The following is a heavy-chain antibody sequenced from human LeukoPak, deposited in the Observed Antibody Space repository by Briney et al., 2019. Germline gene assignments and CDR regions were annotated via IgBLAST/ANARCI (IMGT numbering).Heavy chain of an antibody. CDR2: MSGSGDST. D-gene: IGHD5/OR15-5a*01. CDR1: GFTLTSYA. V-gene: IGHV3-23*01. CDR3: TKDLRGWSHS. Sequence: PGGSLRLSCAASGFTLTSYAMSWVRQAPGKGLERVSAMSGSGDSTNYADSVKGRSTISRDNSKNTVYLQMNSLRADDTAVYYCTKDLRGWSHSWGQGTLVTVSS. J-gene: IGHJ5*01.